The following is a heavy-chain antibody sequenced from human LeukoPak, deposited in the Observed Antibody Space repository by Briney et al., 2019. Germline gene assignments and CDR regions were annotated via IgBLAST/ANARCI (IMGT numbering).Heavy chain of an antibody. CDR3: ARMYYYGSGSYPLFDY. CDR1: GFTFSSYW. V-gene: IGHV3-7*01. CDR2: IKQDGSEK. J-gene: IGHJ4*02. Sequence: GGSLGLSCAASGFTFSSYWMSWVRQAPGKGLEWVANIKQDGSEKYYVDSVKGRFTISRDNAKNSLYLQMNSLRAEDTAVYYCARMYYYGSGSYPLFDYWGQGTLVTVSS. D-gene: IGHD3-10*01.